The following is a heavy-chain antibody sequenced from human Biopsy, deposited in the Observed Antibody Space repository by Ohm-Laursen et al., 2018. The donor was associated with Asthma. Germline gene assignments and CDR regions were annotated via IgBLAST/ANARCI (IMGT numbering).Heavy chain of an antibody. J-gene: IGHJ3*02. V-gene: IGHV4-34*01. CDR2: INHSGST. Sequence: SDTLSLTCAVYGGSFSGYYWSWIRQPPGKGLEWIGEINHSGSTNYNPSLKSRVTISVDTSKNQFSLQLRSVTAADTAVYYCARQKLVAAEGPFDMWGQGTMVSVSS. CDR1: GGSFSGYY. CDR3: ARQKLVAAEGPFDM. D-gene: IGHD1-26*01.